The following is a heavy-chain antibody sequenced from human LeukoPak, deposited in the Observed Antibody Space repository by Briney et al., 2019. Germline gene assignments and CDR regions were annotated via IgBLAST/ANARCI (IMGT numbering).Heavy chain of an antibody. D-gene: IGHD2-2*01. V-gene: IGHV4-4*07. CDR3: ARGYCSSTSCCAFDP. CDR2: IYTTEST. CDR1: GGSISSDY. Sequence: PSETLSLTCTVSGGSISSDYWSWIRQPAGKGLEWIGRIYTTESTNYNPSLKGRVTISLDKSKNQFSLKLNSVTAADTAVYYCARGYCSSTSCCAFDPWGQGTLVTVSS. J-gene: IGHJ5*02.